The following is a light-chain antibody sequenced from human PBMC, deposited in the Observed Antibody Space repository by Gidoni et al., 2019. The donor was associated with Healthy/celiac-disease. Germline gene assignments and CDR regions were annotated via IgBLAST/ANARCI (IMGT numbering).Light chain of an antibody. J-gene: IGKJ1*01. Sequence: EIVLTQSPGTLSLSPGERATLSCRASQSVSSSYLAWYQQKPGQAPRLLIYGESSRATGIPDRFSGSGSGTDFTLTISRLEPEDFAVYYCQQYGSSPPGWTFGQGTKVEIK. CDR3: QQYGSSPPGWT. CDR1: QSVSSSY. V-gene: IGKV3-20*01. CDR2: GES.